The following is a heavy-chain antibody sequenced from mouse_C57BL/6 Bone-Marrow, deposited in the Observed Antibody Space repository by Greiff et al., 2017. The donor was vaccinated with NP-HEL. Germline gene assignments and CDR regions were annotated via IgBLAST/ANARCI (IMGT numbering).Heavy chain of an antibody. CDR1: GYTFTDYY. J-gene: IGHJ4*01. D-gene: IGHD1-1*01. V-gene: IGHV1-19*01. Sequence: VQLQQSGPVLVKPGASVKMSCKASGYTFTDYYMNWVKQSPGKSLEWIGVINPYNGGTSYNQKFKGKATLTVDKSSSTAYMELNSLTSEDSAVYYCARNLDYYGSSYCYAMDYWGQGTSVTVSS. CDR3: ARNLDYYGSSYCYAMDY. CDR2: INPYNGGT.